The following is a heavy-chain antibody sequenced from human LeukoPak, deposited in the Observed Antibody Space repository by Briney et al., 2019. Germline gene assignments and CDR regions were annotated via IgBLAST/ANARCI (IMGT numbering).Heavy chain of an antibody. V-gene: IGHV4-38-2*02. J-gene: IGHJ4*02. CDR1: GYSISSGYY. D-gene: IGHD6-13*01. Sequence: PSETLSLTCTVSGYSISSGYYWGWIRQPPGKGLEWIGSIYHSGSTYYNPSLKSRVTISVDTSKNQFSLKLSSVTAADTAVYYCARDRGSSSWYPAGCHDYWGQGTLVTVSS. CDR3: ARDRGSSSWYPAGCHDY. CDR2: IYHSGST.